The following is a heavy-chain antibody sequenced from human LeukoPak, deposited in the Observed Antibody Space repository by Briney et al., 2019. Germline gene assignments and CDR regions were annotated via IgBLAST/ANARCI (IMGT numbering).Heavy chain of an antibody. J-gene: IGHJ5*02. Sequence: SETLSLTCTVSGGSISSSSSYWGWIRQPPGKGLEWIGSIYYSGGTYYNPSLKSRVTISVDTSKNEFSLKLSSVTAADTAVYYCARAYHSSWYLNWFDPWGQGTLVTVSS. CDR2: IYYSGGT. D-gene: IGHD6-13*01. CDR3: ARAYHSSWYLNWFDP. V-gene: IGHV4-39*07. CDR1: GGSISSSSSY.